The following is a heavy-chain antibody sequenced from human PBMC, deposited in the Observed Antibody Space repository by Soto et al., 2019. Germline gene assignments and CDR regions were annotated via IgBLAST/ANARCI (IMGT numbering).Heavy chain of an antibody. Sequence: SETLSLTCTVSGGSISSSSYYWGWIRQPSGKGLEWIGSIYYSGSTYYNPSLKSRVTISVDTSKNQFSLKLSSVTAADTAVYYCARQTVTTEDFDYWGQGTLVTVSS. CDR3: ARQTVTTEDFDY. J-gene: IGHJ4*02. CDR1: GGSISSSSYY. CDR2: IYYSGST. D-gene: IGHD4-17*01. V-gene: IGHV4-39*01.